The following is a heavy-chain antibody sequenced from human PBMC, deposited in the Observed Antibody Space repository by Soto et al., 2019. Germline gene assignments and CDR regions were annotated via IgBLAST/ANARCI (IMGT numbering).Heavy chain of an antibody. CDR1: GFTFSSYA. CDR2: ISYDGSNK. Sequence: QMQLVESGGGVVQPGKSLRLSCAASGFTFSSYAMHWVRQAPGKGLEWVAVISYDGSNKYYADSVKGRFTISRDNSKNTLYLQMNSLRAADTAVYYCARGPGYSTGWGFDYWGQGTLVTVSS. D-gene: IGHD6-19*01. J-gene: IGHJ4*02. V-gene: IGHV3-30-3*01. CDR3: ARGPGYSTGWGFDY.